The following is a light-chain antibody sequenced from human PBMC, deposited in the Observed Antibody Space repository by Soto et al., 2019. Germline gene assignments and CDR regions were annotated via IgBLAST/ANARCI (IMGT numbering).Light chain of an antibody. Sequence: QSLLTQPASVSGSPGQSITISCTGTSSDVGGYDYVSWYQQLPGKAPKLLIYDVNNRPSGVSHRFSGSKSGNTASLTISGLQAEDEADYYCSSYTGSSTFVFGTGTKVPVL. CDR1: SSDVGGYDY. CDR3: SSYTGSSTFV. J-gene: IGLJ1*01. CDR2: DVN. V-gene: IGLV2-14*01.